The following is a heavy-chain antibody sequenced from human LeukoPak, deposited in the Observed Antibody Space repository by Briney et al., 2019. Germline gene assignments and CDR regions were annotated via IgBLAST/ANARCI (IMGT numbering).Heavy chain of an antibody. J-gene: IGHJ4*02. CDR1: GFPFSTIW. CDR2: IKSKTEGGTM. CDR3: TTGNSLGRDGNYFFDF. D-gene: IGHD1-7*01. V-gene: IGHV3-15*01. Sequence: GRSLRLSCAASGFPFSTIWMNWVRQAPGKGLEWVGRIKSKTEGGTMDYAAPVKGRFTISRDDSKNTLYLQMNSLKTEDTAVYYCTTGNSLGRDGNYFFDFWGPGTLVTVSS.